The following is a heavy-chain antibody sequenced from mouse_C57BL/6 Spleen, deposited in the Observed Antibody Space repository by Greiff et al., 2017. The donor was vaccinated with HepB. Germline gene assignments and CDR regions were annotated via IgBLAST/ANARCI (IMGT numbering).Heavy chain of an antibody. CDR2: ISSGSSTI. D-gene: IGHD2-5*01. V-gene: IGHV5-17*01. CDR3: ARSYYSNYDWYFDV. CDR1: GFTFSDYG. Sequence: DVKLVESGGGLVKPGGSLKLSCAASGFTFSDYGMHWVRQAPEKGLEWVAYISSGSSTIYYADTVKGRFTISRDNAKNTLVLQMTSLRSEDTAMYYCARSYYSNYDWYFDVWGTGTTVTVSS. J-gene: IGHJ1*03.